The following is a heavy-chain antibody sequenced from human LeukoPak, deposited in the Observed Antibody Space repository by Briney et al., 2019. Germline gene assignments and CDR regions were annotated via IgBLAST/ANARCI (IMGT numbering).Heavy chain of an antibody. J-gene: IGHJ3*02. D-gene: IGHD1-26*01. CDR2: IYYSGST. Sequence: SETLSLTCTVSGGSISSCYWSWIRQPPGKGLEWIGYIYYSGSTNYNPSLKSRVTISVDTSKNQFSLKLSSVTAADTAVYYCARDANSGSYHDAFDIWGQGTMVTVSS. V-gene: IGHV4-59*01. CDR3: ARDANSGSYHDAFDI. CDR1: GGSISSCY.